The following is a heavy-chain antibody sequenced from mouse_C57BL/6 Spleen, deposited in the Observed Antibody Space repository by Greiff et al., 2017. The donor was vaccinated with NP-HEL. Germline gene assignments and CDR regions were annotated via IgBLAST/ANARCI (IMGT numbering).Heavy chain of an antibody. D-gene: IGHD1-1*01. CDR2: IDPSDSET. CDR3: AREGYYYGRGFDY. V-gene: IGHV1-52*01. CDR1: GYTFTSYW. Sequence: QVQLKQSGAELVRPGSSVKLSCKASGYTFTSYWMHWVKQRPIQGLEWIGNIDPSDSETHYNQKFKDKATLTVDKSSSTAYMQLSSLTSEDSAVYYCAREGYYYGRGFDYWGQGTTLTVSS. J-gene: IGHJ2*01.